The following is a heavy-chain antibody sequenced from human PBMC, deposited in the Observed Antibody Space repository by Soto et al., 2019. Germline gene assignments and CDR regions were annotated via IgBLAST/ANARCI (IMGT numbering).Heavy chain of an antibody. D-gene: IGHD2-15*01. CDR1: GGTFSSYA. CDR2: IIPIFGTA. J-gene: IGHJ4*02. V-gene: IGHV1-69*12. Sequence: QVQLVQSGAEVKKPGSSVKVSCKASGGTFSSYAISWVRQAPGQGLEWMGGIIPIFGTANYAQKFQGRVTITADESTSTAYMELSSLRSEDTAVYYCARNIPVKYCSGGSCYPYYFDYWGQGTLVTVSS. CDR3: ARNIPVKYCSGGSCYPYYFDY.